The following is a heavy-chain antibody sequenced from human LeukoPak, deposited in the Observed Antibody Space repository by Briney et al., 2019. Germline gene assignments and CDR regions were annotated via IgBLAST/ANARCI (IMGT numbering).Heavy chain of an antibody. CDR3: ARDWGAVAGLLIDAFDI. CDR2: IKQDGSEK. Sequence: GGSLRLSCAASGFTFSSYWMSRVRQAPGKGLEWVANIKQDGSEKYYVDSVKGRFTISRDNAKNSLYLQMNSLRAEDTAVYYCARDWGAVAGLLIDAFDIWGQGTMVTVSS. D-gene: IGHD6-19*01. V-gene: IGHV3-7*01. J-gene: IGHJ3*02. CDR1: GFTFSSYW.